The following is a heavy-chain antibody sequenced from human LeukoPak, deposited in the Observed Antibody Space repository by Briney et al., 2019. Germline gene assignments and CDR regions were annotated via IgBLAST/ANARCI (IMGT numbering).Heavy chain of an antibody. J-gene: IGHJ4*02. CDR2: ISSSGGST. CDR3: AKSLGNVATKNYFDY. CDR1: GFTFSSYA. D-gene: IGHD7-27*01. Sequence: GGSLRLSCAASGFTFSSYAMSWVRQAPGKGLEWVSGISSSGGSTYYADSVKGRFTISRDSSKNTLYLQMNSLRAEDTAVYYCAKSLGNVATKNYFDYWGQGTLVSVSS. V-gene: IGHV3-23*01.